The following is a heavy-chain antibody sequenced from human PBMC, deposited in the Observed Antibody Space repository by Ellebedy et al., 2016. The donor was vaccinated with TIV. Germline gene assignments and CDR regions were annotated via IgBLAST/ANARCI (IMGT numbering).Heavy chain of an antibody. CDR2: LSGRGARGGSI. V-gene: IGHV3-23*01. CDR1: GFTFNNYA. J-gene: IGHJ4*02. CDR3: TKARGATCNDPGDY. Sequence: GGSLRLSXAASGFTFNNYAMSWVRQAPGKGPEWVSGLSGRGARGGSIYYADSVKGRFTISRDNSKNTLYLQMISLRADDTALYYCTKARGATCNDPGDYWGQGTLVTVSS. D-gene: IGHD1-26*01.